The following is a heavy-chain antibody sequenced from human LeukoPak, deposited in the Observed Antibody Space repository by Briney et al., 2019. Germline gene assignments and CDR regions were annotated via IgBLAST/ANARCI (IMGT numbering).Heavy chain of an antibody. Sequence: GGSLRLSCAASGFTFSSYSMNWVRQAPGKGLEWVSYISSSSSTIYYADSEKGRFTISRDNAKNSLYLQMNSLRAEDTAVYYCARDQGGGYSYGWQSFDYWGQGTLVTVSS. D-gene: IGHD5-18*01. V-gene: IGHV3-48*04. CDR1: GFTFSSYS. J-gene: IGHJ4*02. CDR3: ARDQGGGYSYGWQSFDY. CDR2: ISSSSSTI.